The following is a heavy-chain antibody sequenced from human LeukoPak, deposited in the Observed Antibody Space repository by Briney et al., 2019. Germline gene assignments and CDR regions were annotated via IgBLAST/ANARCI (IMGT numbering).Heavy chain of an antibody. CDR1: GFTFSSYS. V-gene: IGHV3-48*04. D-gene: IGHD1-26*01. J-gene: IGHJ4*02. Sequence: GGSLRLSCAASGFTFSSYSMNWVRQAPGKGLEWVSFISSSSSTIYYADSAKGRFTISRDNAKNSLYLQMNSLRAEDTAVYYCARDRGGSYSAIDYWGQGALVTVSS. CDR3: ARDRGGSYSAIDY. CDR2: ISSSSSTI.